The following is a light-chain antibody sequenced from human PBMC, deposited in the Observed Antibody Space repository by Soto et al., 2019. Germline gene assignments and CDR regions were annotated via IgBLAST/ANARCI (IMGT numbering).Light chain of an antibody. Sequence: QSALTQPASVSGSPGQSITISCTGTSSDVGAYKTVSWYQQHPGKAPKFMIYEVNNRPSGVPNRFSGSRSGNTASLTISGLQAEDEADYYCTLNTINGTVFGTGTKLTAL. CDR1: SSDVGAYKT. CDR3: TLNTINGTV. J-gene: IGLJ1*01. CDR2: EVN. V-gene: IGLV2-14*01.